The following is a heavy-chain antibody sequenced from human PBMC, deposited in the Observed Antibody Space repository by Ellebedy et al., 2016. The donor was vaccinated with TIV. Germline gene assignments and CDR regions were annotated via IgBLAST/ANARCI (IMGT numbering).Heavy chain of an antibody. J-gene: IGHJ6*02. CDR1: GYTFTSYY. V-gene: IGHV1-46*01. CDR2: INPSGGST. CDR3: ARDEGTNGMDV. Sequence: ASVKVSCXASGYTFTSYYMHWVRQAPGQGLEWMGIINPSGGSTSYAQKFQGRVTMTRDTSTSTVYMELSSLRSEDTAVYYCARDEGTNGMDVWGQGTTVTVSS.